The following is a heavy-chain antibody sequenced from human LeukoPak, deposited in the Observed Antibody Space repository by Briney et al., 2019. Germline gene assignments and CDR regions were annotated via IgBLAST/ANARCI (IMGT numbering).Heavy chain of an antibody. J-gene: IGHJ4*02. CDR1: GYTFTAYY. D-gene: IGHD3-3*01. Sequence: ASVTVSCKASGYTFTAYYLQWVRLAPGQGLEWMGWINPKSGGTEYARRFQGRVTMTRDTSTSTAYMELTRLRSDDTAVYYCTLFNHWGQGTLVTVSS. V-gene: IGHV1-2*02. CDR3: TLFNH. CDR2: INPKSGGT.